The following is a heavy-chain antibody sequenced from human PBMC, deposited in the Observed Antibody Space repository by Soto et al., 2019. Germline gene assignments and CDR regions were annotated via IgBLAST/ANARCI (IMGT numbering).Heavy chain of an antibody. Sequence: QVQLQESGPGLVKPSETLSLTCTVSGGSVSSGSYYWSWIRQPPGKGLEWIGYIYYSGSTNYNPSLKSRVTISVDTSKNQFSLKLSSVTAADTAVYYCARKANYYGSGSYYYYYYGMDVWGQGTTVTVSS. D-gene: IGHD3-10*01. CDR3: ARKANYYGSGSYYYYYYGMDV. CDR2: IYYSGST. V-gene: IGHV4-61*01. J-gene: IGHJ6*02. CDR1: GGSVSSGSYY.